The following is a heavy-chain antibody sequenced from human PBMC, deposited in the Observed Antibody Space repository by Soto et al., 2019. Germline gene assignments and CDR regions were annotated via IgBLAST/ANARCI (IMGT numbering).Heavy chain of an antibody. CDR1: GFTFSSYA. J-gene: IGHJ3*02. Sequence: EVQLLESGGGLVQPGGSLRLSCAASGFTFSSYAMSWVRQAPGKGLEWVSAISGSGGSTYYADSVKGRFTISRDNPKNKLELPKNRLRAEDNAVKYWAKKLRGLPKNGFDIWGQGT. V-gene: IGHV3-23*01. CDR3: AKKLRGLPKNGFDI. CDR2: ISGSGGST. D-gene: IGHD4-17*01.